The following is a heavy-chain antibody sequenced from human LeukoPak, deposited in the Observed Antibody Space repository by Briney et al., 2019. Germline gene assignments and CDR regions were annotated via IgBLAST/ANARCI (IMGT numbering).Heavy chain of an antibody. J-gene: IGHJ6*02. Sequence: PSETLSLTCAVYGGSFSGYHWSWIRQPPGKGLEWIGEINHSGSTNYNPSLKSRVTISVDKSKSQFSLNLSSVTAADTAVYYCTRDSRYNEYYYYGMDVWGQGTTVTVS. V-gene: IGHV4-34*01. CDR3: TRDSRYNEYYYYGMDV. CDR2: INHSGST. CDR1: GGSFSGYH. D-gene: IGHD2/OR15-2a*01.